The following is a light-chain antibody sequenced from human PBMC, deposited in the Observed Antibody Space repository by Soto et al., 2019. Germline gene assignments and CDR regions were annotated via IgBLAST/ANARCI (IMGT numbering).Light chain of an antibody. Sequence: ILMTQSPATLSVSPGERATLSCRASQSVSNNLARYQQKPGQAPRLLIYDASTRATGIPARFSGSGSGTEFTLTISGLQSEDFAVYYCQQYNNWPPWTFGQGTKGEI. J-gene: IGKJ1*01. CDR1: QSVSNN. CDR2: DAS. V-gene: IGKV3-15*01. CDR3: QQYNNWPPWT.